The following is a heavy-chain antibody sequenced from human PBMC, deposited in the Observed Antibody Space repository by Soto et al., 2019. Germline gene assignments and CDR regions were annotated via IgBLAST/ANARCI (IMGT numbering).Heavy chain of an antibody. CDR2: IYPGDSDT. D-gene: IGHD3-10*01. V-gene: IGHV5-51*01. CDR1: GYSFTSYW. Sequence: GESLKISCKGSGYSFTSYWIGWVRQMPGKGLEWMGIIYPGDSDTRYSPSFQGQVTISADKSISTAYLQWSSLKASDTAMYYCARQGGEGSGSYYPGGGYYYYGMDVWGQGTTVTVSS. CDR3: ARQGGEGSGSYYPGGGYYYYGMDV. J-gene: IGHJ6*02.